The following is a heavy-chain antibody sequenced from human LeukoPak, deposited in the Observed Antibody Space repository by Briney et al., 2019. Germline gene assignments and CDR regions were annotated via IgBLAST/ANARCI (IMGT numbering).Heavy chain of an antibody. D-gene: IGHD3-3*01. V-gene: IGHV4-59*01. CDR2: IYYSGST. Sequence: SETLSLTCTVSGGSISSYYWSWIRQPPGKGLEWIGYIYYSGSTNYNPSLKSRVTISVDTSKNQFSLKLSSVTAADTAVYYCARSRRITIFGVVRNWFDPWGQGTLVAVSS. J-gene: IGHJ5*02. CDR1: GGSISSYY. CDR3: ARSRRITIFGVVRNWFDP.